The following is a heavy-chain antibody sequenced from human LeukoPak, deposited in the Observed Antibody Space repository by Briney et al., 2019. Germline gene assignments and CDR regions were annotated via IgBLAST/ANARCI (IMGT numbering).Heavy chain of an antibody. Sequence: QSGGSPRLSCAASGFTFSSYGMHWVRQAAGKGLEWVAFIRYDGSNQYYADSVKGQFTISRDNSKNTLYLQMNTLRVEDTAVYYCAKGKGSGSDLFYSYYYMDVWGKGTTVTVSS. CDR1: GFTFSSYG. CDR3: AKGKGSGSDLFYSYYYMDV. D-gene: IGHD1-26*01. J-gene: IGHJ6*03. V-gene: IGHV3-30*02. CDR2: IRYDGSNQ.